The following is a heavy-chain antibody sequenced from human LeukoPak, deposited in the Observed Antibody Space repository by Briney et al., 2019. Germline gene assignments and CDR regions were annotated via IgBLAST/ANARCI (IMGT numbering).Heavy chain of an antibody. V-gene: IGHV3-53*01. Sequence: GGSLRLSCAASGFPISSYYMAWVRQAPGKGLEWVSVIYHSGNTDYADSVKGRFTISRDNSKNTVYLQMSSLRAEDTAVYYCARVRVTGYSNFAYWGQGTLVTVSS. CDR3: ARVRVTGYSNFAY. D-gene: IGHD3-9*01. J-gene: IGHJ4*02. CDR2: IYHSGNT. CDR1: GFPISSYY.